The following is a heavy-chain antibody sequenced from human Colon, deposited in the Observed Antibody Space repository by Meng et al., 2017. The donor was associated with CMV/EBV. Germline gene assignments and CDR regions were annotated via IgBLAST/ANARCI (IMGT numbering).Heavy chain of an antibody. Sequence: SLTCAVYGGSFSDYYWTWIRQSPGMGLEWIGEINDRGNSYYNPSLKSRVTLLVDTSKNQFSLRLDSMTAADSAVYFCARGRLRFPSDYWSQGSLVTVSS. CDR3: ARGRLRFPSDY. CDR1: GGSFSDYY. D-gene: IGHD3-3*01. J-gene: IGHJ4*02. V-gene: IGHV4-34*01. CDR2: INDRGNS.